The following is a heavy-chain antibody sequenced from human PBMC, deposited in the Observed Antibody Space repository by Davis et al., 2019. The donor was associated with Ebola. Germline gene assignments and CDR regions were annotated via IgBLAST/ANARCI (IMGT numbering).Heavy chain of an antibody. J-gene: IGHJ4*02. Sequence: ASVKVSCKASGYTFTSYGISWVRQAPGQGLEWMGWISAYNGNTNYAQKLQGRVTMTTDTSTSTAYMELRSLRSDDTAVYYCARVLSDCSSTSCPAWDFDYWGQGTLVTVSS. CDR3: ARVLSDCSSTSCPAWDFDY. D-gene: IGHD2-2*01. CDR1: GYTFTSYG. CDR2: ISAYNGNT. V-gene: IGHV1-18*04.